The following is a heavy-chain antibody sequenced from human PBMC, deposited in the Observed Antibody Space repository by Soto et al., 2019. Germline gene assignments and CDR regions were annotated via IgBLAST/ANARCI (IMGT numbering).Heavy chain of an antibody. Sequence: QITLKESGPTLVKPTQTLTLTCTFSGFSLRTSGVGVGWIRQPPGKALEWLALIYWDDDKRYSPSLKSRLTITKDTSKNQVVLTMTNMDPVDTATYYCARLRITYAFDIWGQGTMVTVSS. J-gene: IGHJ3*02. D-gene: IGHD3-10*01. CDR2: IYWDDDK. V-gene: IGHV2-5*02. CDR1: GFSLRTSGVG. CDR3: ARLRITYAFDI.